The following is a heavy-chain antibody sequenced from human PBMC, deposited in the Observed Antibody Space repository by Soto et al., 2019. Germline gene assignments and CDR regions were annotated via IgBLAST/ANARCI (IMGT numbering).Heavy chain of an antibody. CDR1: GGSISSYY. J-gene: IGHJ4*02. V-gene: IGHV4-59*01. Sequence: VQLQESGPGLVKPSETLSLTCTVSGGSISSYYWSWIRQPPGKGLEWIGYISYSGTTNYNPSLKSRVTISVDTSKNQLSLKLSSVTAADTAVYYCARDQGGGWSNIDYWRQGTLVTVSS. CDR3: ARDQGGGWSNIDY. CDR2: ISYSGTT. D-gene: IGHD6-19*01.